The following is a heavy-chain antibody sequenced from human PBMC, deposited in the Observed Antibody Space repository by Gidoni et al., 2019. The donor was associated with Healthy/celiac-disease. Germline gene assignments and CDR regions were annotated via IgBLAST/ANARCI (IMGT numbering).Heavy chain of an antibody. CDR1: GYSISSGYY. Sequence: QVQLQESGPGLVKPSETLSLTCAVSGYSISSGYYWGWIRQPPGKGLEWIGSIYHSGSHYYNPSLKSRVTISVDTSKNQFSLKLSSVTAADTAVYYCARVRDPTYYDFWSGYYRDDAFDIWGQGTMVTVSS. CDR2: IYHSGSH. CDR3: ARVRDPTYYDFWSGYYRDDAFDI. J-gene: IGHJ3*02. V-gene: IGHV4-38-2*01. D-gene: IGHD3-3*01.